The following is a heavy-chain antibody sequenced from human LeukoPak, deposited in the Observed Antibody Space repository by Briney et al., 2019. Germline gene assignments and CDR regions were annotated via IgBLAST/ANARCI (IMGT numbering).Heavy chain of an antibody. CDR1: GFAFSTYS. V-gene: IGHV3-48*01. D-gene: IGHD6-6*01. CDR2: ISSSSSTI. J-gene: IGHJ4*02. CDR3: ARELGSYSSSSQGDY. Sequence: PGGSLRLSCAASGFAFSTYSMIWVRQAPGKGLEWVSFISSSSSTIYYADSVKGRFTISRDNAKNSLYLQMNSLRAEDTAVYYCARELGSYSSSSQGDYWGQGTLVTVSS.